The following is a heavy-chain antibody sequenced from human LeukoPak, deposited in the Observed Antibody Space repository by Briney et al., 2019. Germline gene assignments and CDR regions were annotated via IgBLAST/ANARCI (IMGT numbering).Heavy chain of an antibody. CDR1: GFTFSSYS. CDR3: ARDFLTGGFDP. J-gene: IGHJ5*02. D-gene: IGHD1-14*01. Sequence: GGSLRLSCAASGFTFSSYSMNWVRQAPGKGLEWVSSIGSSSSYIYYADSVKGRFTISRDNAKNSLYLQMNSLRAEDTAVYYCARDFLTGGFDPWGQGTLVTVSS. V-gene: IGHV3-21*04. CDR2: IGSSSSYI.